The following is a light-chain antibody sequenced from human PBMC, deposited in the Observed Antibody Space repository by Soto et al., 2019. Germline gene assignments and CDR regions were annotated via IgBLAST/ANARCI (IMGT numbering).Light chain of an antibody. CDR3: QQRVTWPPLT. J-gene: IGKJ4*01. CDR1: QSISIY. CDR2: DAS. Sequence: EVVLTQSPATLSLSPGERATLSCRSSQSISIYLAWYQQKPGQAPRLLIYDASNRATGMPARFSGSGSGTDFTLTISSLEPEDFSVYYCQQRVTWPPLTFGVGTKVEIK. V-gene: IGKV3-11*01.